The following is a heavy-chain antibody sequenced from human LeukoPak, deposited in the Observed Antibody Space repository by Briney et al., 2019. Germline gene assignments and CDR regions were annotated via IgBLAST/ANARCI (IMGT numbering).Heavy chain of an antibody. CDR1: GGSISSGSYY. CDR3: ARELPGPFYYYYMDV. Sequence: PSQTLSLTCTVSGGSISSGSYYWSWIRQPAGKGLEWIGRIYTSGSTNYNPSLKSRVTISVDTSKNQFSLKLSSVTAADTAVYYCARELPGPFYYYYMDVWGKGTTVTISS. D-gene: IGHD1-14*01. V-gene: IGHV4-61*02. CDR2: IYTSGST. J-gene: IGHJ6*03.